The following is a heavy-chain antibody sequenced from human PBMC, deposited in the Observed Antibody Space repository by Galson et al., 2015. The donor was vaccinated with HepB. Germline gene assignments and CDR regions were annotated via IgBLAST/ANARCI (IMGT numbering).Heavy chain of an antibody. CDR2: ISAYNGNT. J-gene: IGHJ6*02. Sequence: SVKVSCKASGYTFTSYGISWVRQAPGQGLEWMGWISAYNGNTNYAQKLQGRVTMTTDTSTSTAYMELRSLRSDDTAVYYCARRVYTGSFYYGMDVWGQGTTVTVSS. CDR3: ARRVYTGSFYYGMDV. D-gene: IGHD3-10*01. CDR1: GYTFTSYG. V-gene: IGHV1-18*04.